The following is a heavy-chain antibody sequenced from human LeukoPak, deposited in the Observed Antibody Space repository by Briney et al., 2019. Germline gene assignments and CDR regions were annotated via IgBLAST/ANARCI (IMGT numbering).Heavy chain of an antibody. V-gene: IGHV5-51*01. D-gene: IGHD1-1*01. CDR3: ARHETGPYFDY. Sequence: GESLKISCKGSGYSFTSYWIGWVRQLPGKGLECMGIIYPGDSDTRYSPSFQGQVTISADKSISTAYLQWSSLTASDTAMYYCARHETGPYFDYWGQGTLVTVSS. CDR1: GYSFTSYW. J-gene: IGHJ4*02. CDR2: IYPGDSDT.